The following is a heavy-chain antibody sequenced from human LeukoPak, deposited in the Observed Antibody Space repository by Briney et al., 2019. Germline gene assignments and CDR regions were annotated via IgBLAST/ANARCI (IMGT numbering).Heavy chain of an antibody. CDR3: ARRSSGWSTYGMDV. Sequence: SETLSLTCTVSGGSISSYYWSWIRQPPGKGLEWIGYIYYSGSTNYNPSLKSRVTISVDTSKNQFSLKLSSVTAADTAVYYCARRSSGWSTYGMDVWGQGTTVTVSS. CDR1: GGSISSYY. J-gene: IGHJ6*02. V-gene: IGHV4-59*08. D-gene: IGHD6-19*01. CDR2: IYYSGST.